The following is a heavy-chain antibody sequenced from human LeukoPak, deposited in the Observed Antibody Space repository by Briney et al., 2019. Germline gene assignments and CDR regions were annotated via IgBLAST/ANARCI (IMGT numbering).Heavy chain of an antibody. CDR2: ISSSGSTI. CDR1: GFTFSDYY. D-gene: IGHD1-26*01. J-gene: IGHJ4*02. CDR3: ATNSGSYFRNY. Sequence: GGSLRLSCAASGFTFSDYYMSWIRQAPGKGLEWASYISSSGSTIYYADSVKGRFTISRDNAKNSLYLQMSSLRAEDTAVYYCATNSGSYFRNYWGQGTLVTVSS. V-gene: IGHV3-11*01.